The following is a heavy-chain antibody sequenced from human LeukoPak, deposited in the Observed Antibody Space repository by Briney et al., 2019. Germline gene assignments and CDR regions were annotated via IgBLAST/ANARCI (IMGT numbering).Heavy chain of an antibody. Sequence: ASVKVSCKASGYTFTSYFIHWVRQAPGQGLEWMGIINPSGGSTSYAQKFQGRVTMTRDTSTSTVYMELSSLRSEDTAVYYCASTPGIAVAEPFDYWGQGTLVTVSS. V-gene: IGHV1-46*01. J-gene: IGHJ4*02. CDR3: ASTPGIAVAEPFDY. D-gene: IGHD6-19*01. CDR2: INPSGGST. CDR1: GYTFTSYF.